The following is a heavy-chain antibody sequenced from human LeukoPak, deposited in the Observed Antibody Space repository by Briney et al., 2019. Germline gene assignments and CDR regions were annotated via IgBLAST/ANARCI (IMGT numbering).Heavy chain of an antibody. CDR1: GFTFSSYS. D-gene: IGHD6-13*01. V-gene: IGHV3-48*01. CDR3: ARSLPYGTTWYGRSDF. CDR2: ISSSSSTI. J-gene: IGHJ4*02. Sequence: GGSLRLSCAASGFTFSSYSMNWVRQAPGKGLEWVSYISSSSSTIYYADSVKGRFTISRDNAKNSLYLQMNSLRAEDTAIYYCARSLPYGTTWYGRSDFWGQGTLVTVSS.